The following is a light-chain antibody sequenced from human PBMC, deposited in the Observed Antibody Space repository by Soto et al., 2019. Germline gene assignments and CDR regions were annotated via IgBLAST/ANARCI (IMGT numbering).Light chain of an antibody. Sequence: SALTQPASMSGSPGQSITLSCTGTSSDIGGYNFVSWYQRHPGKGPKLLIFDVNFRPSGVSNRFSGSKSENTASLTISGLQPEDEADYYCSSYTTADTVIFGGGTKLTVL. CDR2: DVN. CDR1: SSDIGGYNF. V-gene: IGLV2-14*03. CDR3: SSYTTADTVI. J-gene: IGLJ2*01.